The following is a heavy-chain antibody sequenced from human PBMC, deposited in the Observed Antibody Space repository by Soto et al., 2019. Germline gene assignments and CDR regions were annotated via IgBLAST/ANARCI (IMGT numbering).Heavy chain of an antibody. CDR1: GFTFSNAW. Sequence: EVQLVESGGGLVKPGGSLRLSCAASGFTFSNAWMNWVRQAPGKGLEWVGRIKSKTDGGTTYYAAPVKGRFTISRDDSKNTLYLQMNSLKTEDTAVYYCTGEDSSGYLLRGYWGQGTLVTVSS. V-gene: IGHV3-15*07. J-gene: IGHJ4*02. CDR2: IKSKTDGGTT. D-gene: IGHD3-22*01. CDR3: TGEDSSGYLLRGY.